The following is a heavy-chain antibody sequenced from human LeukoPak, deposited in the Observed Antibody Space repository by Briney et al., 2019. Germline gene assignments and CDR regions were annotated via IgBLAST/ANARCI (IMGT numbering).Heavy chain of an antibody. CDR1: GGSFSGYY. D-gene: IGHD6-6*01. CDR3: ARLGGIEYSSSP. Sequence: KPSETLSLTCAVYGGSFSGYYWSWIRQPPGKGLEWIGEINHSGSTNYNPSLKSRVTISVDTSKNQLSLKLSSVTAADTAVYYCARLGGIEYSSSPWGQGTLVTVSS. J-gene: IGHJ5*02. CDR2: INHSGST. V-gene: IGHV4-34*01.